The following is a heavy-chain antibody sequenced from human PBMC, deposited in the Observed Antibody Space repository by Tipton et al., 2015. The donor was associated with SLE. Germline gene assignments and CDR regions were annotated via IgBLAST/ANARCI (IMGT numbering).Heavy chain of an antibody. V-gene: IGHV4-59*08. D-gene: IGHD6-13*01. Sequence: TLSLTCTVSGDSISSHYWSWIRQPPGKGLEWIGYNYYSGSTNYNPSLESRVSISVDTSRNQFSLKLNAVTAADTAVYYCAKEISAAGYWGQGTLVTVSS. CDR1: GDSISSHY. CDR2: NYYSGST. CDR3: AKEISAAGY. J-gene: IGHJ4*02.